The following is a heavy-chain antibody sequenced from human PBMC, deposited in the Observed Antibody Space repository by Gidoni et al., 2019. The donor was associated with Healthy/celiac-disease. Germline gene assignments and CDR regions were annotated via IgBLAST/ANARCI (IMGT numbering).Heavy chain of an antibody. V-gene: IGHV4-61*02. CDR2: IYTSGST. Sequence: QVQLQESGPGLVKPSQTLSLTCPVPGGSISSGSYYWSWIRQPAGKGLEWIGRIYTSGSTNYNPSLKSRVTISVDTSKNQFSLKLSSVTAADTAVYYCARDVQLERLLYWYFDLWGRGTLVTVSS. CDR3: ARDVQLERLLYWYFDL. J-gene: IGHJ2*01. CDR1: GGSISSGSYY. D-gene: IGHD1-1*01.